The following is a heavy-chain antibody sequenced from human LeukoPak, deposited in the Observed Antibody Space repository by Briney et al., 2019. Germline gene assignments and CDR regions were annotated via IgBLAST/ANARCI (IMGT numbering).Heavy chain of an antibody. CDR2: INHSGST. CDR1: GGSLSGYY. Sequence: PSETLSLTCAVYGGSLSGYYWSWIRQPPGKGLEWIGEINHSGSTNYNPSLKSRVTISVDTSKNQFSLNLSSVTAADTAVYYCARGRASYYDRSGYIYRGQGILVTVSS. J-gene: IGHJ4*02. CDR3: ARGRASYYDRSGYIY. D-gene: IGHD3-22*01. V-gene: IGHV4-34*01.